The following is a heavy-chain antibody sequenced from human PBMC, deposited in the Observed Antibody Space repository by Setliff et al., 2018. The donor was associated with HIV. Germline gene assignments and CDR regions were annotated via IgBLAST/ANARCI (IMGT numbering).Heavy chain of an antibody. CDR1: GGSMSSSSYY. Sequence: SETLSLTCTVSGGSMSSSSYYWGWIRQTPDKGLEWIGIIYYSGATYYNPSLTSRVTISVDTSRNQFSLKLRSVTAADTAAYYCARAPPYYYDSSGSSFRFDFWGQGTLVTVSS. V-gene: IGHV4-39*01. CDR2: IYYSGAT. CDR3: ARAPPYYYDSSGSSFRFDF. J-gene: IGHJ4*02. D-gene: IGHD3-22*01.